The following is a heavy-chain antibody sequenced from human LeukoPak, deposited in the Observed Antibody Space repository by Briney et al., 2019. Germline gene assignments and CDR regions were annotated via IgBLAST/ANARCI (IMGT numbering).Heavy chain of an antibody. V-gene: IGHV3-23*01. CDR3: AKTQRSDSSSYTPYWDY. Sequence: GGSLRLSCAASGFTFSDYAMSWVRQAPGKGLEWVSAIRGSGGTTYYTDSAKGRFTISRDNSKNTLYLQMNSLRAEDTAVYYRAKTQRSDSSSYTPYWDYWGQGTLVTVSS. J-gene: IGHJ4*02. CDR1: GFTFSDYA. CDR2: IRGSGGTT. D-gene: IGHD3-22*01.